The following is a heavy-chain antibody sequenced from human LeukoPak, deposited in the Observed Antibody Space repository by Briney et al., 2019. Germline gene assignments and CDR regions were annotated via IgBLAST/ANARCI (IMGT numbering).Heavy chain of an antibody. CDR2: ISSNGGTT. CDR1: GFTFSSYA. CDR3: VKARYGGYSGDYFDY. Sequence: GGSLRLSCSASGFTFSSYAMHWVRQAPGKGLEYVSAISSNGGTTYYADSVKGRFTIPRDNSKNTLYLQMSSLRAEDTAVYYCVKARYGGYSGDYFDYWGQGTLVTVSS. D-gene: IGHD5-12*01. V-gene: IGHV3-64D*06. J-gene: IGHJ4*02.